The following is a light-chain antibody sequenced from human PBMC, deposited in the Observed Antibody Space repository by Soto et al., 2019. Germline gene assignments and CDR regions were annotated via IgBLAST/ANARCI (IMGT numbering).Light chain of an antibody. Sequence: AIPMTQSPSSLSASVGDRVTITCRASQDIRSDLGWYQQKPGKAPKLLIFSASNLQSGVPSRFSGGGSGTDFTLTISSLQHEDYATYYCLQDYNFPFTFGHGTKVDIK. J-gene: IGKJ3*01. CDR1: QDIRSD. CDR3: LQDYNFPFT. CDR2: SAS. V-gene: IGKV1-6*01.